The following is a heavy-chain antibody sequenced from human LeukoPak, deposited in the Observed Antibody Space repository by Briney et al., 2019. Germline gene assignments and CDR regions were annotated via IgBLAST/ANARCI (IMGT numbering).Heavy chain of an antibody. Sequence: GGSLRLSCAASGFIFSNFWMHWVRQVPGKGLVWVSHINSDGRTTDYADSVRGRFTISRDNAKNTLYLQMNSLRAEDTAVYYCARESGDGYNLGFDYWGQGTLVTVSS. CDR1: GFIFSNFW. J-gene: IGHJ4*02. V-gene: IGHV3-74*01. CDR3: ARESGDGYNLGFDY. CDR2: INSDGRTT. D-gene: IGHD5-24*01.